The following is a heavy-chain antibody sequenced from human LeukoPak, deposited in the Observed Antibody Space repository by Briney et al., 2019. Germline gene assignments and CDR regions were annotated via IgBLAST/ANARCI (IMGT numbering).Heavy chain of an antibody. CDR3: ARDRNWNSPVYFDY. CDR1: GGSFVGYY. V-gene: IGHV4-59*01. D-gene: IGHD1-7*01. CDR2: IYYSGST. Sequence: KSSETLSLTCAVYGGSFVGYYWGGFGQPPGREREGMGYIYYSGSTNYNPSLKSRVTISVDTSKNQFSLKLSSVTAADTAVYYCARDRNWNSPVYFDYWGQGTLVTVSS. J-gene: IGHJ4*02.